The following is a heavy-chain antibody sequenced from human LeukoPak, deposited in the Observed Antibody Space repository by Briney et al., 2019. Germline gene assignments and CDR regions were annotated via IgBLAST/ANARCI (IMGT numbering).Heavy chain of an antibody. Sequence: ASVKVSCKASGYTFTAYYMHWVRQAPGQGLEWMGQINPNTGVTNYAQKFQGRVTMTRDTSISTAYMDLSRLTSDDTAVYYCARLTRTDGYYLDSWGQGTLVTVSS. CDR1: GYTFTAYY. D-gene: IGHD5-24*01. V-gene: IGHV1-2*06. CDR2: INPNTGVT. J-gene: IGHJ4*02. CDR3: ARLTRTDGYYLDS.